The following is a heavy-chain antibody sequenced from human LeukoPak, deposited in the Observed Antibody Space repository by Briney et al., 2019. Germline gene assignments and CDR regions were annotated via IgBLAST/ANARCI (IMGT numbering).Heavy chain of an antibody. J-gene: IGHJ6*03. D-gene: IGHD6-25*01. CDR1: GGTFSSYA. CDR2: IIPIFGTA. V-gene: IGHV1-69*05. Sequence: ASVKVSCKASGGTFSSYAISWVRQAPGQGLEWMGRIIPIFGTANYAQKFQGRVTITTDESTSTAYMELSSLRSEDTAVYYCARGSQPLYLRSSGYYYCNYMDVWGKGTTVTVSS. CDR3: ARGSQPLYLRSSGYYYCNYMDV.